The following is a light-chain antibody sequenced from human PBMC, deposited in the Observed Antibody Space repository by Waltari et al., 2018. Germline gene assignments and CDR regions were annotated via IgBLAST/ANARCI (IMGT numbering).Light chain of an antibody. Sequence: SCRASQSVSRDLAWYQQKPGQAPRLLIYGTSNRATGIPDRFSGSGSGTDFSLTISRLEPEDVAVYFCQHYVRLPATFGQGTKVEIK. CDR1: QSVSRD. J-gene: IGKJ1*01. CDR3: QHYVRLPAT. V-gene: IGKV3-20*01. CDR2: GTS.